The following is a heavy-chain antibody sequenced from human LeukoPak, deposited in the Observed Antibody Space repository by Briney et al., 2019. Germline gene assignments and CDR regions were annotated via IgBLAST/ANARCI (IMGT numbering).Heavy chain of an antibody. CDR2: ISSSGSTI. V-gene: IGHV3-48*03. CDR3: ARLRYCSGGSCYYYYYGMDV. Sequence: GGSLRLSCVASGFTSSSYEMIWVRQAPGKGLEWVSYISSSGSTIYYADSVKGRFTISRDNAKNSLYLQMNSLRAEDTAVYYCARLRYCSGGSCYYYYYGMDVWGQGTTVTVSS. CDR1: GFTSSSYE. D-gene: IGHD2-15*01. J-gene: IGHJ6*02.